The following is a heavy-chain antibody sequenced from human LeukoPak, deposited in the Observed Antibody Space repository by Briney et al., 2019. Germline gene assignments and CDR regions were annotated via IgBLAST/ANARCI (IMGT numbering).Heavy chain of an antibody. D-gene: IGHD6-19*01. CDR1: GGSFSGYD. J-gene: IGHJ4*02. CDR2: INHSGST. CDR3: ARGSRRYGVLSSGCPFDY. Sequence: SETLSLTCAVYGGSFSGYDWSWIRQPPGKGLEWVGEINHSGSTNYNPSLERRVTVSVDTSKNKFSLKLSFVTAAETAVYYGARGSRRYGVLSSGCPFDYWGQGTLVTVST. V-gene: IGHV4-34*01.